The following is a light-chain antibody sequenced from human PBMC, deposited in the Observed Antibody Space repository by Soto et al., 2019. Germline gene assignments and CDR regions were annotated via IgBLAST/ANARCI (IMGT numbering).Light chain of an antibody. V-gene: IGKV3-20*01. CDR1: QNIDNRY. J-gene: IGKJ1*01. Sequence: EIVLTQSPGTLSSSPGERAKLSCRASQNIDNRYFAWYQHKPGQAPRLLIYATSSRATGIPDRYGGSGSGIDFTFTINRLEPEDFAVYYCQQYFASSWTFGQGTKVDIK. CDR2: ATS. CDR3: QQYFASSWT.